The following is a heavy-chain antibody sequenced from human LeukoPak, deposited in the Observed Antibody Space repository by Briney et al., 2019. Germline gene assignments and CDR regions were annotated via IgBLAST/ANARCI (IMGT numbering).Heavy chain of an antibody. CDR1: GGSISSYY. D-gene: IGHD3-22*01. V-gene: IGHV4-4*07. Sequence: SETLSLTCTVSGGSISSYYWSWIRQPAGKGLEWIGRIYTSGSTNYNPSLKSRVTMSVDTSKDQFSLKLSSVTAADTAVYYCAGNPYYYDSSGYWCALDIWGQGTMVTVSS. CDR2: IYTSGST. J-gene: IGHJ3*02. CDR3: AGNPYYYDSSGYWCALDI.